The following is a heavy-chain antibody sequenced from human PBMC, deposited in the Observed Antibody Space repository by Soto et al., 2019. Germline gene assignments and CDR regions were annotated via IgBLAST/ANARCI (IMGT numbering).Heavy chain of an antibody. CDR3: AKDLQSYGDYDYYCYGMDV. D-gene: IGHD4-17*01. V-gene: IGHV3-30*18. J-gene: IGHJ6*02. Sequence: QVQLVDSGGGEVQPGRSVTLSCAASGFTFSTYGMHWVRQTPGKGLEWVAVISYDGTNKFYSDSVKGRFSISRDNFKNTLTLQMNSLRADDTAVYSCAKDLQSYGDYDYYCYGMDVWGLGTRVTVSS. CDR1: GFTFSTYG. CDR2: ISYDGTNK.